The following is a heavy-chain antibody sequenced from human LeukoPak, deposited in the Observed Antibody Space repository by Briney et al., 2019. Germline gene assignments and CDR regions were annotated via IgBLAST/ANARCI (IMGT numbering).Heavy chain of an antibody. V-gene: IGHV1-69*05. D-gene: IGHD6-6*01. CDR3: ARGEYSSSAYYYYYYMDV. Sequence: ASETLSCTASGGTYTSYAISWVRQAPGQRLEWMGGIIPIFGTANYAQKFQGSVTITTDESTSTAYMELSSLRSEDTAVHYCARGEYSSSAYYYYYYMDVWGKGTTVTVSS. CDR2: IIPIFGTA. J-gene: IGHJ6*03. CDR1: GGTYTSYA.